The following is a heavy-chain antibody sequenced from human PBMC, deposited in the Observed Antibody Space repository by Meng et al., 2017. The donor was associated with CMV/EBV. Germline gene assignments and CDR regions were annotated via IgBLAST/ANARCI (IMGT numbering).Heavy chain of an antibody. Sequence: CATSGFTFSSYAMSWVRRAPGKGLEWVSSITSGGSGTYYADSVKGRFIISRDNSENTLYLQMSSLRADDTAVYFRARRDNTNWYSLDYWGQGTLVTVSS. D-gene: IGHD7-27*01. J-gene: IGHJ4*02. CDR3: ARRDNTNWYSLDY. CDR1: GFTFSSYA. CDR2: ITSGGSGT. V-gene: IGHV3-23*01.